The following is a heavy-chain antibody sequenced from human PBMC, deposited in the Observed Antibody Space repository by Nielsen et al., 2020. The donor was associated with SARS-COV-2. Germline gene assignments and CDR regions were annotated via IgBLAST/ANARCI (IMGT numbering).Heavy chain of an antibody. V-gene: IGHV3-49*04. CDR3: THDIGDV. Sequence: GESLKISCAVAGFTLNTFAMSWVRQAPGKGLEWVAFIKSKAYGGTTEYAASVKGRFTISRDDSKSIAHLQMNSLKTEDTAVYYCTHDIGDVWGQGTTVTVSS. D-gene: IGHD2-15*01. J-gene: IGHJ6*02. CDR2: IKSKAYGGTT. CDR1: GFTLNTFA.